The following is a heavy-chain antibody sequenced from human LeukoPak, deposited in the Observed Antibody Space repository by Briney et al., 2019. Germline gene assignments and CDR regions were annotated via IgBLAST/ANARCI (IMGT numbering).Heavy chain of an antibody. CDR2: LSGDSDIT. CDR3: ARVDCGGDCSDFDY. Sequence: GGSLRLSCTASGFTFSAYAMHWVRQAPGKGLEWVSILSGDSDITHYAGSVKGRFTTSRDNSKNTLYLQMNSLRAEDTAVYYCARVDCGGDCSDFDYWGQGTLVTVSS. V-gene: IGHV3-23*01. CDR1: GFTFSAYA. J-gene: IGHJ4*02. D-gene: IGHD2-21*02.